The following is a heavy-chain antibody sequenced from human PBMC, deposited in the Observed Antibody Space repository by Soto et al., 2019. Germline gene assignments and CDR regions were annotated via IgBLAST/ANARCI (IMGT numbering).Heavy chain of an antibody. Sequence: PSETLSLTCTVSGGSISSYYWSWIRQPPGKGLEWIGYIYYSGSTNYNPSLKSRVTISVDTSKNQFSLKLSSVTAADTAFYYCARRYGSAIYFWGQGSLVTVSS. CDR2: IYYSGST. J-gene: IGHJ4*02. D-gene: IGHD1-26*01. CDR3: ARRYGSAIYF. CDR1: GGSISSYY. V-gene: IGHV4-59*08.